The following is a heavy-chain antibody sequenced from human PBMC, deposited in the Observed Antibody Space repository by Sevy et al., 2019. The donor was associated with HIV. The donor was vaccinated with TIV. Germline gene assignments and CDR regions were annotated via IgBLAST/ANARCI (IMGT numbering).Heavy chain of an antibody. J-gene: IGHJ6*03. CDR3: ARAGDVDPKPYYYYYYMDV. Sequence: GGSLRLSCAASGFSFSSYSMNWVCQAPGKGLEWVSYISSSSSTIYYADSVKGRFTISRDNAKNSLYLQMNSLRAEDTAVYYCARAGDVDPKPYYYYYYMDVWGKRTTVTVSS. D-gene: IGHD2-21*02. CDR1: GFSFSSYS. CDR2: ISSSSSTI. V-gene: IGHV3-48*01.